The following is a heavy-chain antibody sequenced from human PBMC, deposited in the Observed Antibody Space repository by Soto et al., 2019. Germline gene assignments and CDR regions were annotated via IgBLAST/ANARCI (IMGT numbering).Heavy chain of an antibody. CDR2: ISYDESIK. CDR3: AKSLTGGGYCSETSCPRGTFYYYAMDV. Sequence: QVQLVESGGGVVQPGRSLRLSCAASGFTFSSYGMHWVRQAPGKGLEWLTFISYDESIKYYADSVKGRFTISRDTSKNKLYLQMNSLRAEDTAVYYCAKSLTGGGYCSETSCPRGTFYYYAMDVWGQGTTVTVSS. V-gene: IGHV3-30*18. CDR1: GFTFSSYG. J-gene: IGHJ6*02. D-gene: IGHD2-2*01.